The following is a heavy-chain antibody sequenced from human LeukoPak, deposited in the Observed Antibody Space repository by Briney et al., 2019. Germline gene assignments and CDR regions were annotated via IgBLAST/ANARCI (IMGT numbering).Heavy chain of an antibody. CDR3: ARVLFGYSSSWYGGGDY. CDR2: IYSGGST. Sequence: GGSLRLSCAASGFTVSSNYMSWVRQAPGKGLEWVPVIYSGGSTYYADSMKGRFTISRDNSKNTLYLQMNSLRAEDTAVYYCARVLFGYSSSWYGGGDYWGQGTLVTVSS. CDR1: GFTVSSNY. J-gene: IGHJ4*02. V-gene: IGHV3-66*01. D-gene: IGHD6-13*01.